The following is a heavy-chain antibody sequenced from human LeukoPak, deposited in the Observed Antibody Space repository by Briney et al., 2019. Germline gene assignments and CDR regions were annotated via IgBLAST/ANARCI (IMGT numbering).Heavy chain of an antibody. J-gene: IGHJ1*01. Sequence: SETLSLTCTVSGQSIINNYYWGWIRQSPGKGLEWIGSIHHSGNRFESGSTHYNPSLGSRVTVSADTSKNEFSLTLRSVTAADTAVYFCARNASSGFFNAWGRGNLVTVSS. V-gene: IGHV4-38-2*02. D-gene: IGHD6-25*01. CDR1: GQSIINNYY. CDR3: ARNASSGFFNA. CDR2: IHHSGNRFESGST.